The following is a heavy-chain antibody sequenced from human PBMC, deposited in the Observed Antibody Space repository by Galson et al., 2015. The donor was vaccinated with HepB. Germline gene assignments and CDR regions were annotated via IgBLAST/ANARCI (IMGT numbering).Heavy chain of an antibody. CDR3: ARSSLVWLWFGVFADWLDA. J-gene: IGHJ5*02. V-gene: IGHV4-34*01. D-gene: IGHD3-10*01. Sequence: SETLSLTCAVYGGSFSGYYWSWIRQPPGKGLEWIGEINHSGSTNYNPSLKSRVTISVDTSKNQFSLKLSSVTAADTAVYYCARSSLVWLWFGVFADWLDAWGQGTLVTVSS. CDR1: GGSFSGYY. CDR2: INHSGST.